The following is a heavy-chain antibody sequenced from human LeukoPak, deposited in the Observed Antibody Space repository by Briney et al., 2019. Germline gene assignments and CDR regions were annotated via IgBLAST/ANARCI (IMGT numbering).Heavy chain of an antibody. D-gene: IGHD2-21*02. J-gene: IGHJ4*02. Sequence: SETLSLTCAVSGVSFDDYYWSWVRQTPGKGLEWIGEINHSGYTNDSPSLKSRVTLSIDTSKKQFSLNLRSVTVADTGIYYCTRMTAGHDYWGQGTLVTVSS. CDR3: TRMTAGHDY. CDR1: GVSFDDYY. V-gene: IGHV4-34*01. CDR2: INHSGYT.